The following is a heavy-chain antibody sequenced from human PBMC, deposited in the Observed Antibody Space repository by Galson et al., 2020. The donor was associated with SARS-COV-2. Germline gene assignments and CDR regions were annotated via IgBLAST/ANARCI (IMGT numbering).Heavy chain of an antibody. CDR2: IWYDGSNK. D-gene: IGHD5-18*01. CDR1: GFTFSSYG. V-gene: IGHV3-33*01. J-gene: IGHJ4*02. Sequence: TGGSLRLSCAASGFTFSSYGMHWVRQAPGKGLEWVAVIWYDGSNKYYADSVKGRFTISRDNSKNTLYLQMNSLRAEDTAVYYCARERGYSYGAAYCDYWGQGTLVTVSS. CDR3: ARERGYSYGAAYCDY.